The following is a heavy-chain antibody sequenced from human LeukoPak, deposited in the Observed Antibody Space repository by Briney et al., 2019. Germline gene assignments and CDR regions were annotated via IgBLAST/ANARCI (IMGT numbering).Heavy chain of an antibody. Sequence: SETLSLTCTVSGGSISSGGYYWSWIRQHPGKGLEWIGYIYYSGSTNYNPSLKSRVTISVDTSKNQFSLKLSSVTAADTAVYYCARQGYPYYYDSSGYFDYWGQGTLVTVSS. J-gene: IGHJ4*02. CDR1: GGSISSGGYY. D-gene: IGHD3-22*01. V-gene: IGHV4-61*08. CDR3: ARQGYPYYYDSSGYFDY. CDR2: IYYSGST.